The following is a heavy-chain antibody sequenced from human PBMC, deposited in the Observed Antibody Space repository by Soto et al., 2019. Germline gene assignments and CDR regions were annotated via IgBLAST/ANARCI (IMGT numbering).Heavy chain of an antibody. CDR1: GFTFSSYS. J-gene: IGHJ4*02. V-gene: IGHV5-51*01. CDR2: IFSSDSSA. Sequence: GESLKISCKASGFTFSSYSLGWVRHMPGKGLQWMGNIFSSDSSAKYSPSFVGQVTISVDRSINTAYLQWSSLKASDTAIYYCGTWRGSSWFDYWGPGTLVTISS. D-gene: IGHD2-2*01. CDR3: GTWRGSSWFDY.